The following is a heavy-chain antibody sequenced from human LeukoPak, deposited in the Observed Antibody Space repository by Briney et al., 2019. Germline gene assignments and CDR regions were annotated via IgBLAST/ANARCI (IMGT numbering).Heavy chain of an antibody. CDR1: GFIVIRSF. D-gene: IGHD6-6*01. CDR2: IYSAGAT. CDR3: ARFDFGSSSASFYYYMDV. Sequence: GGSLRVSCAASGFIVIRSFMTWVRQAQGKGLEWVSSIYSAGATYYADSVKGRFTISRDDSQNTVFLQTSSLRREDTALYYCARFDFGSSSASFYYYMDVWGKGTTVTVSS. V-gene: IGHV3-66*02. J-gene: IGHJ6*03.